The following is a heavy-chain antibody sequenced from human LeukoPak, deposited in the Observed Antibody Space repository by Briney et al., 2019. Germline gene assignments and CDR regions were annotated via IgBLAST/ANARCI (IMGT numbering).Heavy chain of an antibody. V-gene: IGHV1-69*04. J-gene: IGHJ4*02. CDR1: GGTFSSYA. CDR2: IIPIFGIA. Sequence: SVKVSCKASGGTFSSYAISWVPQAPGQGLEWMGRIIPIFGIANYAQKFQGRVTITADKSTSTAYMELSSLRSEDTAVYYCARDIVGAQMYYFDYWGQGTLVTVSS. CDR3: ARDIVGAQMYYFDY. D-gene: IGHD1-26*01.